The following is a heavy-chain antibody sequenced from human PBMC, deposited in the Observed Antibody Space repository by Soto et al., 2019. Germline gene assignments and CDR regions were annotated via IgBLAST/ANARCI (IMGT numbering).Heavy chain of an antibody. V-gene: IGHV3-74*01. J-gene: IGHJ4*02. CDR1: GFTFSSYC. Sequence: GGSLRLSCAASGFTFSSYCMHWVRQAPGKGLVWVSRINSDGSSTNYADSVKGRFTISRDNSKNTLYLQMNSLRAEDTAVYYCATDYDSSGYPRYYFDYWGQGTLVTVSS. D-gene: IGHD3-22*01. CDR2: INSDGSST. CDR3: ATDYDSSGYPRYYFDY.